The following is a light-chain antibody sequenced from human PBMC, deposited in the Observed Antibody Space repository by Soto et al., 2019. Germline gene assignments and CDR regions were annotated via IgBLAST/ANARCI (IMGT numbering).Light chain of an antibody. V-gene: IGLV2-14*01. CDR3: CSYTSINMVV. Sequence: QSALTQPASVSGSPGQSITISCTGTSSDIGGYNYVSWYQQHPGKAPKLLIFAVYSRPSGISNRVSGSKAGNTASLTVSGLQTEDEAEYHCCSYTSINMVVFGGGTKVTVL. CDR2: AVY. J-gene: IGLJ2*01. CDR1: SSDIGGYNY.